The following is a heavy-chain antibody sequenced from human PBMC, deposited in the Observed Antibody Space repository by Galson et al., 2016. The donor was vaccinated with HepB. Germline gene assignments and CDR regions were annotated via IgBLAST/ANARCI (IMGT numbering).Heavy chain of an antibody. CDR2: FYWDTDK. D-gene: IGHD3-22*01. Sequence: PALVKPTQTLKLTCTFSGFSLSTRGVGVGWIHQPPGKALEWLALFYWDTDKRYSPSLKSRITITKDTSENQVVLTMTNMDHVDTATYYLPHGIRLLIGDSSGYYSDYFDYWGQGTLVTVSS. V-gene: IGHV2-5*02. J-gene: IGHJ4*02. CDR1: GFSLSTRGVG. CDR3: PHGIRLLIGDSSGYYSDYFDY.